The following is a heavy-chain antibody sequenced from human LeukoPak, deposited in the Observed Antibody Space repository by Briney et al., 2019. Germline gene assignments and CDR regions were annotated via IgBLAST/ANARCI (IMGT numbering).Heavy chain of an antibody. CDR3: ARGYHYRGIAAAAPY. CDR1: GFTFSSYA. J-gene: IGHJ3*01. Sequence: PGGSLRLSCAASGFTFSSYAMHWVRQAPGKGLEYVSAISSNGGSTYYANSVKGRFTISRDNSKNTLYLQMGSLRAEDMAVYYCARGYHYRGIAAAAPYWGQGTMVTVSS. V-gene: IGHV3-64*01. CDR2: ISSNGGST. D-gene: IGHD6-13*01.